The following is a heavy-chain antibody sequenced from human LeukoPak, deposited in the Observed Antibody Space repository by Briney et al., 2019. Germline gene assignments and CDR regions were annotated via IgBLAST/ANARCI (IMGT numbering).Heavy chain of an antibody. CDR3: VITYRSCYHVFDF. J-gene: IGHJ3*01. CDR1: GFTFSIYA. V-gene: IGHV3-64D*06. Sequence: GGSLRHSCLASGFTFSIYAIQWARPAPGKGLEYVSAISSNGGSTYYADSVKGRFTNSRDNSKNTLYLQMSSLRAEDTAVYYCVITYRSCYHVFDFWGQGTMVTVSS. CDR2: ISSNGGST. D-gene: IGHD2-2*01.